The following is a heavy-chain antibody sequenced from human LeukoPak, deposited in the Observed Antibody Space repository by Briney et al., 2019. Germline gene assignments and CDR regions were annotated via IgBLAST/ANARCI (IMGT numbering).Heavy chain of an antibody. J-gene: IGHJ4*02. V-gene: IGHV4-59*01. CDR3: ARSGYSYGHYFDY. D-gene: IGHD5-18*01. Sequence: SETLSLTCTVSGGSISSYYWSWIRQPPGKGLEWIGYIYYSGSTNYNPSLKSRVTISVDTSKNQFSLKLSSVTAADTAVYYCARSGYSYGHYFDYWGQGTPVTVSS. CDR1: GGSISSYY. CDR2: IYYSGST.